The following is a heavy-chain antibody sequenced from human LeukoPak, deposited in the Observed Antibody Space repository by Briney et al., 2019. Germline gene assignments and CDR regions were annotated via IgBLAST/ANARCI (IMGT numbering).Heavy chain of an antibody. CDR2: TSYDGSNK. D-gene: IGHD3-22*01. J-gene: IGHJ4*02. CDR1: GFTFNTYA. CDR3: ARDNYYASSGYYYIDY. V-gene: IGHV3-30-3*01. Sequence: GRSLRLSCAAPGFTFNTYAFHWVRQAPGKGLEWVAVTSYDGSNKYYADSVKDRFTISRDNSKNKLYLQMNSLRAEDTAVYYCARDNYYASSGYYYIDYWGQGTLVTVSS.